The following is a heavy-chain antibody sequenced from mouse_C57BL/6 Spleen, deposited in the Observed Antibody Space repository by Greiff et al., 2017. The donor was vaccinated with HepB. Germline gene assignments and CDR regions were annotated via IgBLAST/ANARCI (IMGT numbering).Heavy chain of an antibody. D-gene: IGHD1-1*01. Sequence: SGPELVKPGASVKIPCKASGYTFTDYNMDWVKQSHGKSLEWIGDINPNNGGTIYNQKFKGKATLTVDKSSSTAYMELRSLTSEDTAVYYCARSGSSYEYYAMDYWGQGTSVTVSS. J-gene: IGHJ4*01. V-gene: IGHV1-18*01. CDR1: GYTFTDYN. CDR2: INPNNGGT. CDR3: ARSGSSYEYYAMDY.